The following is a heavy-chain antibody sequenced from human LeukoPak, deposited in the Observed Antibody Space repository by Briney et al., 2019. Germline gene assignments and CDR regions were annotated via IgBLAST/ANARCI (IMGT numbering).Heavy chain of an antibody. Sequence: ASVKVSCKASGGTFSSYAISWVRQAPGQGLEWMGGIIPIFGTANYAQKFQGRVTMTTDTSTSTAYMELRSLRSDDTAVYYCARGLEGYYDSSGSVAHWGQGTLVTVSS. CDR2: IIPIFGTA. D-gene: IGHD3-22*01. J-gene: IGHJ4*02. CDR3: ARGLEGYYDSSGSVAH. CDR1: GGTFSSYA. V-gene: IGHV1-69*05.